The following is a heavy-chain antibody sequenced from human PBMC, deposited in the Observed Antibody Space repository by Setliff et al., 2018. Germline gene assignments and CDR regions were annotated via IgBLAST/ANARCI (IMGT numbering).Heavy chain of an antibody. V-gene: IGHV3-9*03. CDR2: ISWNSGIV. D-gene: IGHD2-2*01. J-gene: IGHJ4*02. CDR1: GFTFSDYY. CDR3: AKGYCSSTSCYVDY. Sequence: PGGSLRLSCAASGFTFSDYYMSWIRQAPGKGLEWVSGISWNSGIVAYADSVKGRFTISRDNAKNSLYLQMNSLRAEDMALYYCAKGYCSSTSCYVDYWGQGTLVTVSS.